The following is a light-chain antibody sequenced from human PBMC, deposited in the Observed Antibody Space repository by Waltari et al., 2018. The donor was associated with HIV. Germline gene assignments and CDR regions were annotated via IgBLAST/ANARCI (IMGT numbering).Light chain of an antibody. CDR2: ATS. CDR3: QQVNGYPLT. J-gene: IGKJ4*01. Sequence: DIQLTQSPSFLSASIGDRVTSTCRASQNIYSSLVWYQQKPGRAPQVLIYATSTLQSGVPSRFSGSGSGTEFALTITNVQPDDFATYYCQQVNGYPLTFGGGTKVEIK. V-gene: IGKV1-9*01. CDR1: QNIYSS.